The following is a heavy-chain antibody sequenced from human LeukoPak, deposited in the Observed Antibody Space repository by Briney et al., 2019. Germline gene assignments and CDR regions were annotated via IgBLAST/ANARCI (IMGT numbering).Heavy chain of an antibody. CDR3: ARLRNVRVGATLTYYFDY. V-gene: IGHV4-39*07. Sequence: SETLSLTCTVSGGSISSSSYYWGWIRQPPGKGLEWIGTIYYSGGTYYNPSLKSRVTISVDTSKNQFSLKLSSVTAADTAVYYCARLRNVRVGATLTYYFDYWGQGTLVTVSS. J-gene: IGHJ4*02. CDR1: GGSISSSSYY. CDR2: IYYSGGT. D-gene: IGHD1-26*01.